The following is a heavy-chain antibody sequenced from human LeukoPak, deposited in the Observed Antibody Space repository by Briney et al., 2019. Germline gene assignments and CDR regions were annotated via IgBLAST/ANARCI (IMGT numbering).Heavy chain of an antibody. J-gene: IGHJ4*02. Sequence: SCKASGYTFTSYAMHWVRQAPGKGLEWVAVISYDGSNKYYADSVKGRFTISRDNSKNTLYLQMNSLRAEDTAVYYCARGSGSYYVGLDYWGQGTLVTVSS. V-gene: IGHV3-30-3*01. CDR2: ISYDGSNK. CDR3: ARGSGSYYVGLDY. D-gene: IGHD1-26*01. CDR1: GYTFTSYA.